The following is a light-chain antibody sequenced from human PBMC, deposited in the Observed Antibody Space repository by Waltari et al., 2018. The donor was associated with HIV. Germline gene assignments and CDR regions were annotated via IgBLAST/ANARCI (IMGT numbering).Light chain of an antibody. J-gene: IGLJ1*01. CDR1: RSDVGGSNF. CDR3: SSYTSSGTLV. CDR2: EVS. V-gene: IGLV2-14*01. Sequence: QSALTQPASVSGSPGQSITISCNGTRSDVGGSNFVSCYQHHPGKAPKLMTFEVSNRPSGVPDRCSGSKSCNTASLTISGLQAEDEADYHCSSYTSSGTLVFGTGTKVTVL.